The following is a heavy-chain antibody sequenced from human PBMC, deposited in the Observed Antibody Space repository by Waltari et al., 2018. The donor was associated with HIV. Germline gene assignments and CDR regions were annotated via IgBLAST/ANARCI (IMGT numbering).Heavy chain of an antibody. CDR3: ARGPYYYGSGGNWFDP. Sequence: QVQLQQWGAGLLKPSETLSLTCAVYGGSFSGYYWSWIRHPPGKGLEWIGEINHSGSTNYNPSLKSRVTISVDTSKNQFSLKLSSVTAADTAVYYCARGPYYYGSGGNWFDPWGQGTLVTVSS. J-gene: IGHJ5*02. V-gene: IGHV4-34*01. CDR1: GGSFSGYY. D-gene: IGHD3-10*01. CDR2: INHSGST.